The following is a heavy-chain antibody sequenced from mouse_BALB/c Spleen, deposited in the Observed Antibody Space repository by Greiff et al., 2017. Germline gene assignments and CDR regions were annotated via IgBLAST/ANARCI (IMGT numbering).Heavy chain of an antibody. CDR2: ISYSGCT. V-gene: IGHV3-2*02. CDR3: ARGKHEGEEAMDY. J-gene: IGHJ4*01. Sequence: EVQVVESGPGLVKPSQSLSLTCTVTGYSITSDYAWYWIRQFPANKLEWMGYISYSGCTGYNPSLKGRISITRDTSKNQFFLQLNSVNPEDTATDNYARGKHEGEEAMDYWGQGTSVTVSS. CDR1: GYSITSDYA.